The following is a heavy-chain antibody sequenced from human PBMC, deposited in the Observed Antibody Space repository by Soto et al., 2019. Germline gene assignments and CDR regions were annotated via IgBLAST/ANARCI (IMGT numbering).Heavy chain of an antibody. J-gene: IGHJ4*02. CDR3: GKGGGFGTGAYYNVAY. CDR1: GFSFSSYA. Sequence: EVQLLESGGGLVEPGGSLRLSCTASGFSFSSYAMTWVRQAPGKGLEWVSSTTDDGGRTFYADSVKGRFTISRDNSNNRVYLQVNSLRAENTALYYGGKGGGFGTGAYYNVAYWGQGTLVTVSS. V-gene: IGHV3-23*01. D-gene: IGHD3-10*01. CDR2: TTDDGGRT.